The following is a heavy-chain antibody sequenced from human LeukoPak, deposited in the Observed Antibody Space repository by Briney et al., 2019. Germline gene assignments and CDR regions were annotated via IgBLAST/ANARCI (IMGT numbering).Heavy chain of an antibody. D-gene: IGHD3-22*01. CDR1: GGSISSGSYY. Sequence: SETLSLTCTVSGGSISSGSYYWRWIRQPAGKGLEWIGRIYTSGSTNYNPSLKSRVTISVDTSKNQFSLKLSSVTAADTAVYYCARDSYYDSSGLPWGQGTLVTVSS. CDR2: IYTSGST. V-gene: IGHV4-61*02. J-gene: IGHJ5*02. CDR3: ARDSYYDSSGLP.